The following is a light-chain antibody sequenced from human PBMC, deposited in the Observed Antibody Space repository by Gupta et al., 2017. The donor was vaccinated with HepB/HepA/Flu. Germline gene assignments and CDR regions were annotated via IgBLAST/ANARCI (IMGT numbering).Light chain of an antibody. CDR1: QSVNSE. Sequence: EIVMTQSPVTLSVSPGDRATLSCRTSQSVNSELAWYQQKTGQAPRLLIYGASTRATAFPARFSGRGSGTEFTLTINSLQSEEFAVYYWLQYNNWYTFGQGTKLEIK. J-gene: IGKJ2*01. CDR3: LQYNNWYT. V-gene: IGKV3-15*01. CDR2: GAS.